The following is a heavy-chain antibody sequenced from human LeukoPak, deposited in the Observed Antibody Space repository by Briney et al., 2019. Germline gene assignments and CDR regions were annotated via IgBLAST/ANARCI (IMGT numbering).Heavy chain of an antibody. D-gene: IGHD2-2*01. V-gene: IGHV4-34*01. CDR3: ARASYCSSTSCLGRPIDY. CDR1: GGSFSGYY. J-gene: IGHJ4*02. CDR2: INHSGST. Sequence: PSETLSLTCAVYGGSFSGYYWSWIRQPPGKGLEWIGEINHSGSTNYNPSLKSRVTISVDTSKNQFSLKLSSVTAADTAVYYCARASYCSSTSCLGRPIDYWAREPWSPSPQ.